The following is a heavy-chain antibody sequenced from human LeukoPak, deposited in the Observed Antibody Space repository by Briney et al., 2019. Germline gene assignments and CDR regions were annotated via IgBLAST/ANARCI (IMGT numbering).Heavy chain of an antibody. V-gene: IGHV4-4*02. Sequence: SGTLSLTCAVSGGSTSSSNWWSWVRQPPGKGLEWIGEIYHSGSTNYNPSLKSRVTISVDKSKNQFSLKLSSVTAADTAVYYCASYIAAALYFDYWGQGTLVTVSS. D-gene: IGHD6-13*01. CDR1: GGSTSSSNW. CDR2: IYHSGST. CDR3: ASYIAAALYFDY. J-gene: IGHJ4*02.